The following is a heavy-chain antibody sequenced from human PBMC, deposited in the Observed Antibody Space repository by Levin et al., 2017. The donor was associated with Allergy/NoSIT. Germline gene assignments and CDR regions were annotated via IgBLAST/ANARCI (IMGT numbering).Heavy chain of an antibody. V-gene: IGHV3-23*01. CDR1: GFTFGSYA. CDR3: AKSTQYSGSPQHGYYFDS. Sequence: GESLKISCAASGFTFGSYAMSWVRQAPGKALEWVAPISGSGGNIDYADSVRGRFTISRDNSKNTLYLQMNSLRAEDTAVYFCAKSTQYSGSPQHGYYFDSWGQGTLVTVSS. J-gene: IGHJ4*02. D-gene: IGHD5-12*01. CDR2: ISGSGGNI.